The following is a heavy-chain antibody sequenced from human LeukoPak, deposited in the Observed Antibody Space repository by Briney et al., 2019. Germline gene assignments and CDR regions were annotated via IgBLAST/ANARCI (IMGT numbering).Heavy chain of an antibody. Sequence: GGSLRLSCAASGFTFSIYSMNWVRQAPGKGLEWVSSISSSSSYTYYADSVKGRFTISRDNAKNSLYLQMNSLRAEDTAVYYCARSSGVPAAILDYWGQGTLVTVSS. CDR1: GFTFSIYS. D-gene: IGHD2-2*02. V-gene: IGHV3-21*01. J-gene: IGHJ4*02. CDR2: ISSSSSYT. CDR3: ARSSGVPAAILDY.